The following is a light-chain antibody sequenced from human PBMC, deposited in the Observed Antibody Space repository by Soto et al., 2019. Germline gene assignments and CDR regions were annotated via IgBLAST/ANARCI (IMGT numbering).Light chain of an antibody. Sequence: EIVMTQSPATLSVSPGETATLSCRASQSVSGKLAWFQQKPGQAPRLLISGSSTRATGIPARFNGSGSGTEFTLTISSLESEDFAVYYCQQYNNWPRTFGQGTKVDIK. V-gene: IGKV3D-15*01. J-gene: IGKJ1*01. CDR2: GSS. CDR1: QSVSGK. CDR3: QQYNNWPRT.